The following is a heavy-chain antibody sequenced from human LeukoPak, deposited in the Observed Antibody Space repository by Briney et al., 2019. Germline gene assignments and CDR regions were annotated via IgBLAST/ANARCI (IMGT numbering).Heavy chain of an antibody. D-gene: IGHD6-19*01. CDR1: GGSIRSSTDY. CDR2: IYYSGST. CDR3: ARSIRGYSSGWYYFDY. V-gene: IGHV4-39*07. Sequence: SETLSLTCTVSGGSIRSSTDYWGWIRQPPGEALEWIGSIYYSGSTYYTPSLKSRVTISVDTSKNQFSVKLSSVTAADTAVYYCARSIRGYSSGWYYFDYWGQGTLITVSS. J-gene: IGHJ4*02.